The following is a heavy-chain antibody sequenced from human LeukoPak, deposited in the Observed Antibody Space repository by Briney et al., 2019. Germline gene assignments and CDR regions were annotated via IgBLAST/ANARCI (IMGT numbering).Heavy chain of an antibody. J-gene: IGHJ4*02. D-gene: IGHD3-16*01. CDR1: GGSISSGGYY. Sequence: SQTLSLTCTVSGGSISSGGYYWRWIRQHPGKGLEWIGYIYYSGSTYYNPSLKSRVTISVDTSKNQFSLKLSSVTAADTAVYYCARAGGFFSPFGYWGQGTLVTVSS. CDR3: ARAGGFFSPFGY. CDR2: IYYSGST. V-gene: IGHV4-31*03.